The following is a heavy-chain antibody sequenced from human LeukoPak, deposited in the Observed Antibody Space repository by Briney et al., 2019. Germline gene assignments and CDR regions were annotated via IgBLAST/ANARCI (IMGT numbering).Heavy chain of an antibody. CDR1: GFTFRSYA. CDR3: AKDHRAEHYCSGGSCCPRNSDYYYYYGMDV. CDR2: ISYDGSTK. J-gene: IGHJ6*02. Sequence: GRSLRLSCAASGFTFRSYAMNWFRQAPGKGLEWAAVISYDGSTKYYADSVKGRFTISRDNFKNTLYLQMNSLRAEDRAGYYFAKDHRAEHYCSGGSCCPRNSDYYYYYGMDVWGQGTTVTVSS. V-gene: IGHV3-30*04. D-gene: IGHD2-15*01.